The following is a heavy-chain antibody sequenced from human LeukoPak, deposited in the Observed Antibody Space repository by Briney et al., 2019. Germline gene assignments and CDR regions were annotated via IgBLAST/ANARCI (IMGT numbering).Heavy chain of an antibody. CDR3: AGLHFAAAEEFGP. D-gene: IGHD6-25*01. Sequence: SETLSLTCTVSGGSVSVFYWSWIRQPPGKGLEWIGYIYYTGITNYNPSLKNRVTISVDRSKNQFSLILNSVTAADTAMYYCAGLHFAAAEEFGPWGPGALVTVSS. CDR2: IYYTGIT. CDR1: GGSVSVFY. J-gene: IGHJ5*02. V-gene: IGHV4-59*08.